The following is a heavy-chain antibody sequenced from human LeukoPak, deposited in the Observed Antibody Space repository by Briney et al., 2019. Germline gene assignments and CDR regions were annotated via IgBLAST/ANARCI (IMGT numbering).Heavy chain of an antibody. CDR3: ARHRTSGWSRVFDY. CDR2: IYPGDSDT. Sequence: GASLQISCKGFGYSFTSYWIAWVRPMPGKGLEWMGIIYPGDSDTRYSPSFQGQVTISGDKSISTVYLQWSSLKASDTAMYYCARHRTSGWSRVFDYWGQGTLVTVSS. J-gene: IGHJ4*02. D-gene: IGHD6-19*01. CDR1: GYSFTSYW. V-gene: IGHV5-51*01.